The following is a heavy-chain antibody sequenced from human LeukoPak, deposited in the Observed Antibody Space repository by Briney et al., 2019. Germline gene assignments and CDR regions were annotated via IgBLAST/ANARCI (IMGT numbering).Heavy chain of an antibody. CDR3: ARGLSPYYYYYMDV. J-gene: IGHJ6*03. CDR1: GFTFSTYN. V-gene: IGHV3-21*01. Sequence: NPGGSLRLSCAASGFTFSTYNMNWVRQAPGKGLEWVSSITSSSSYTFYADSVKGRFTISRDNAKNSLYLQMNSLRAEDTAVYYCARGLSPYYYYYMDVWGKGTTVTVSS. CDR2: ITSSSSYT.